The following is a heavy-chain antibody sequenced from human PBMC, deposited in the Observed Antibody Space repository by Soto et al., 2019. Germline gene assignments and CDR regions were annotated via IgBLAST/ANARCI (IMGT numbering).Heavy chain of an antibody. Sequence: SETQSLTCAFYGLNFSGYYWSWIRQPPGKGLEWIGETNHSGSTNYNPSLKSRVTISVDTSKNQFSLKLSSVTAADTAVYYCARVGATYDSSGWNWFDPWGQGTLVTVSS. CDR2: TNHSGST. D-gene: IGHD3-22*01. CDR1: GLNFSGYY. CDR3: ARVGATYDSSGWNWFDP. J-gene: IGHJ5*02. V-gene: IGHV4-34*01.